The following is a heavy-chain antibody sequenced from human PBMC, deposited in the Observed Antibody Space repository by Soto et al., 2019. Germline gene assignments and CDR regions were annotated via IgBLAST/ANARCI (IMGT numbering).Heavy chain of an antibody. J-gene: IGHJ4*02. CDR2: ISWNSGSI. CDR1: GFTFDGYA. CDR3: AREVSHYGEFDY. V-gene: IGHV3-9*01. D-gene: IGHD3-10*01. Sequence: GGSLRLSCAASGFTFDGYAMHWVRQAPGKGLEWVSGISWNSGSIGYADSVKGRFTISRDNAKNSLYLQMNSLRAEDTAVYYCAREVSHYGEFDYWGQGTLVTVSS.